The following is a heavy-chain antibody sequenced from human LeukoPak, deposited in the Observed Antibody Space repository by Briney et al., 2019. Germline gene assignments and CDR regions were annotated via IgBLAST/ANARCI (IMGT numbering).Heavy chain of an antibody. CDR1: GFTFSSYA. D-gene: IGHD6-19*01. CDR2: IRATAGTT. CDR3: AKGGYTSHYDY. J-gene: IGHJ4*02. V-gene: IGHV3-23*01. Sequence: GGSLRLSCAASGFTFSSYAMTWVRQAPGKGLQWMSTIRATAGTTYYADSVKDRFTISRDNSKNTVFLQMNSLRAEDTAVYYCAKGGYTSHYDYWGQGTLVTVSS.